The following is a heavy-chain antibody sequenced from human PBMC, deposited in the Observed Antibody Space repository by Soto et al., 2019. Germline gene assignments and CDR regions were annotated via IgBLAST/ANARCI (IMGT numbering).Heavy chain of an antibody. D-gene: IGHD2-2*01. CDR3: ASGGTIVVVSAARTSYYFDY. CDR2: INHRGST. J-gene: IGHJ4*02. V-gene: IGHV4-34*01. Sequence: SETLSLTCAVYGGSFSDNCWNWIRQPPGKGLEWIGEINHRGSTNYNPSLKSRVTISVDTSKNQFSLKLSSVTAADTAVYYCASGGTIVVVSAARTSYYFDYWGQGTLVTVSS. CDR1: GGSFSDNC.